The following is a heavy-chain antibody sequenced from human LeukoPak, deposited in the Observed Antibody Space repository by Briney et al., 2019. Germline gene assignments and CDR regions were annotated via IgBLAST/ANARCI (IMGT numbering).Heavy chain of an antibody. V-gene: IGHV3-64D*09. CDR2: ISSNGGST. CDR1: GFTFSSYA. J-gene: IGHJ4*02. CDR3: VKDRAEASRVFDY. D-gene: IGHD3-10*01. Sequence: PGGSLRLSCSASGFTFSSYAMHWVRQAPGKGLEYVSAISSNGGSTYYADSVKGRFTISRDNSKNTLYLQMSSLRAEDTAVYYCVKDRAEASRVFDYWGQGTLVTVSS.